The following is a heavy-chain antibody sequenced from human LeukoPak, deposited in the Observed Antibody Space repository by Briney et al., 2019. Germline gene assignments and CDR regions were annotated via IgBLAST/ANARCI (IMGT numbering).Heavy chain of an antibody. Sequence: GGSLRLSCAASGFTFSSYAMHWVRQPPGKGLEYVSAINNNGGPTYYANSVKGRFTISRDNSDNTLYLQMGSLRAEDTAVYYCAKKVTVSYYYMDVWGKGTTVTISS. CDR1: GFTFSSYA. CDR2: INNNGGPT. J-gene: IGHJ6*03. D-gene: IGHD2-21*02. V-gene: IGHV3-64*01. CDR3: AKKVTVSYYYMDV.